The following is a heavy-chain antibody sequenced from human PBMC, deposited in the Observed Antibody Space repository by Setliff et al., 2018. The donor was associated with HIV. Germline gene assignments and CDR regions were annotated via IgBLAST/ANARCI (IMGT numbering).Heavy chain of an antibody. CDR2: IYSSGST. V-gene: IGHV4-4*09. J-gene: IGHJ4*02. D-gene: IGHD3-10*01. CDR1: GGSISGHY. CDR3: ARGRMGXLGSGIYY. Sequence: TSETLSLTCTVSGGSISGHYWSWIRQPPGRGLEWIGYIYSSGSTNFNPPLQSRVTISVDTSKDQFSLKLSSVTAADTAVYYWARGRMGXLGSGIYYWGQGTLVTVSS.